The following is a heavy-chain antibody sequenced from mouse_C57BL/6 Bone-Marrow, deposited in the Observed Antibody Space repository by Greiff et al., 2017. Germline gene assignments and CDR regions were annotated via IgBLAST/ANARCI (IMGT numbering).Heavy chain of an antibody. V-gene: IGHV5-4*01. Sequence: EVPLVVSGGGLVKPGGSLKLSCAASGFTFSSYAMSWVRQTPEKRLEWVATISDGGSYTYYPDNVKGRFTIYRDTAKNNLYLQMSHLKSEDTAMYYCARGEVYSPWFAYWGQGTLVTVSA. CDR3: ARGEVYSPWFAY. J-gene: IGHJ3*01. CDR2: ISDGGSYT. D-gene: IGHD1-1*01. CDR1: GFTFSSYA.